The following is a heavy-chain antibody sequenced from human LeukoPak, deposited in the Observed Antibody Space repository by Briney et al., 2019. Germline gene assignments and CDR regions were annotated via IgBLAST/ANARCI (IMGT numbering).Heavy chain of an antibody. CDR1: GGSISSYY. Sequence: PSETLSLTCTVSGGSISSYYWSWIRQPAGKGLEWIGRIYTSGSTNYNPSLKSRVTMSVDTSKNQFSLKLSSVTAADTAVYYCARASGCSGGSCYLFYYYYMDVCGKGTTVTVSS. V-gene: IGHV4-4*07. CDR2: IYTSGST. D-gene: IGHD2-15*01. J-gene: IGHJ6*03. CDR3: ARASGCSGGSCYLFYYYYMDV.